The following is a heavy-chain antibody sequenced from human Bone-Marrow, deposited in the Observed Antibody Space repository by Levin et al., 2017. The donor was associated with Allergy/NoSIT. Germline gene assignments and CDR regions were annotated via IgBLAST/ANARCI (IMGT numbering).Heavy chain of an antibody. D-gene: IGHD6-19*01. CDR3: ARGGQDCIAVAGTPVDY. V-gene: IGHV4-34*01. Sequence: SETLSLTCAVYGGSFSGYYWSWIRQPPGKGLEWIGEINHSGSTNYNPSLKSRVTISVDTSKNQFSLKLSSVTAADTAVYYCARGGQDCIAVAGTPVDYWGQGTLVTVSS. CDR1: GGSFSGYY. J-gene: IGHJ4*02. CDR2: INHSGST.